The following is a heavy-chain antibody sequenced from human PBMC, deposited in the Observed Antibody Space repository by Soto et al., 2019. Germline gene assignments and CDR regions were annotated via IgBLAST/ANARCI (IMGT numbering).Heavy chain of an antibody. D-gene: IGHD6-13*01. CDR2: INRDGSSI. Sequence: PGGSLSLSCAASGFPFRSYWMHWVRHAPGKGLVWVSRINRDGSSINYADSARGRVTISRDNDKNTLYLQVNGLRAEDTAVYYCAREIATTGEYYFDYWGQGILVTVSS. CDR3: AREIATTGEYYFDY. V-gene: IGHV3-74*01. CDR1: GFPFRSYW. J-gene: IGHJ4*02.